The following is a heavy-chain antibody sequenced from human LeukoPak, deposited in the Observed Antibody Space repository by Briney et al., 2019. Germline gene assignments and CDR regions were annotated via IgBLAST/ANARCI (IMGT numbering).Heavy chain of an antibody. CDR1: GGSISSYY. CDR2: VHYNGSP. D-gene: IGHD3-3*01. Sequence: PSETLSLTCTVSGGSISSYYWSWIRQAPGKGLEWIGYVHYNGSPNYNASLKSRVTISVDASKNQFSLKVSFVSAADTAVYYCARTTFWSGRSPDYHHCYMDVWGKGTTVTISS. V-gene: IGHV4-59*01. J-gene: IGHJ6*03. CDR3: ARTTFWSGRSPDYHHCYMDV.